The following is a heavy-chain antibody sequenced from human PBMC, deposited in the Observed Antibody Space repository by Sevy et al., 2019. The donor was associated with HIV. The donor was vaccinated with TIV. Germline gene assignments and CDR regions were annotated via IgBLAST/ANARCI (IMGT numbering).Heavy chain of an antibody. CDR2: INPNTGGT. J-gene: IGHJ4*02. Sequence: ASVKVSCRAYGYTFTDYYIHWVRQAPGQGLEWMGWINPNTGGTSYAQRFQGRVTMTRDTSITTAYMELTRLRSDDTAVYYCAREGAYYSASGSYVSQYYFDYWGQGTLVTVSS. CDR3: AREGAYYSASGSYVSQYYFDY. CDR1: GYTFTDYY. V-gene: IGHV1-2*02. D-gene: IGHD3-10*01.